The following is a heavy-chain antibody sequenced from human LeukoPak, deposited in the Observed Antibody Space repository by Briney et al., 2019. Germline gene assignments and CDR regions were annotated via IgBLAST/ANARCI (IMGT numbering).Heavy chain of an antibody. Sequence: PGGSLRLSCAASGFTFSSYGMHWVRQAPGKWLEWVAFIRYDGSNKYYADSVKGRFTISRDNSTNTLYLQMNSLRAEDTAVYYCAKDGVPGSYRGDWFDPWGEGTLVTVSS. CDR1: GFTFSSYG. D-gene: IGHD3-10*01. J-gene: IGHJ5*02. V-gene: IGHV3-30*02. CDR3: AKDGVPGSYRGDWFDP. CDR2: IRYDGSNK.